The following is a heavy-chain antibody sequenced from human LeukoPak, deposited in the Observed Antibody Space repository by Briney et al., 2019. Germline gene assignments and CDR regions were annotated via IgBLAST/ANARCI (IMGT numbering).Heavy chain of an antibody. J-gene: IGHJ6*02. Sequence: SETLSLTCTVCGGSISSYYGSLIRQPAGKGLEWIGRIYTSGSTNYNPSLKSRVTMSVDTSKNQFSLKLSSVTAADTAVYYCARDYYDSSGYYYYYGMDVWGQGTTATVSS. V-gene: IGHV4-4*07. CDR3: ARDYYDSSGYYYYYGMDV. CDR2: IYTSGST. CDR1: GGSISSYY. D-gene: IGHD3-22*01.